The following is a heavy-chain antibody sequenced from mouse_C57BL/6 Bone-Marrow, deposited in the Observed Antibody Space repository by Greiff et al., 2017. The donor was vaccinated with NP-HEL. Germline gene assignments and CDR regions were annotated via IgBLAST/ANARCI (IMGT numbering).Heavy chain of an antibody. J-gene: IGHJ3*01. D-gene: IGHD2-1*01. Sequence: VQLNESGPGLVAPSQSLSITCTVSGFSLTSYGVDWVRQSPGKGLEWLGVIWGVGSTNYNSALKSRLSISKENSKSQVFLKMNSLQTDDTAMYYCASGLYYGNSFAYWGQGTLVTVSA. V-gene: IGHV2-6*01. CDR2: IWGVGST. CDR3: ASGLYYGNSFAY. CDR1: GFSLTSYG.